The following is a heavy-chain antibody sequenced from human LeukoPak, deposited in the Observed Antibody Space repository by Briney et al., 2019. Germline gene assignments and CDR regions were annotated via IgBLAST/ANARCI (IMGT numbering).Heavy chain of an antibody. CDR3: TREVPAAIGDLNWLDP. V-gene: IGHV3-49*04. CDR2: IRSKAYGGTT. D-gene: IGHD2-2*01. Sequence: GGSLRLSCAASGFPFSSYAMTWVRQAPGKGLEWVGFIRSKAYGGTTEYAASVKGRFTISRDDSKSIAYLQMNSLKTEDTAVYYCTREVPAAIGDLNWLDPWGQGTLVTVSS. CDR1: GFPFSSYA. J-gene: IGHJ5*02.